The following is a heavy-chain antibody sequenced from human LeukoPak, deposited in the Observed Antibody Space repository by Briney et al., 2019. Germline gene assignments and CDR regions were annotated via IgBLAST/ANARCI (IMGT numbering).Heavy chain of an antibody. J-gene: IGHJ6*02. V-gene: IGHV1-69*04. CDR1: GGTFSSYA. CDR3: ARAIEVDIVATFNYYYYGMDV. Sequence: SVKVSCKASGGTFSSYAISWVRLAPGQGLEWMGRIIPILGIANYAQKFQGRVTITADKSTSTAYMELSSLRSEDTAVYYCARAIEVDIVATFNYYYYGMDVWGQGTTVTVSS. CDR2: IIPILGIA. D-gene: IGHD5-12*01.